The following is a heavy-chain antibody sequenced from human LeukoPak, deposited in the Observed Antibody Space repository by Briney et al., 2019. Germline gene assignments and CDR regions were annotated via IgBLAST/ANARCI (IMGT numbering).Heavy chain of an antibody. CDR1: GGSFSGYY. CDR3: ASTSSGWYGDAFDI. J-gene: IGHJ3*02. CDR2: INHSGST. V-gene: IGHV4-34*01. Sequence: SETLSLTCAVYGGSFSGYYWSWIRQPPGKGLEWIGEINHSGSTNYNPSLKSRVTISVDTSKNQFSLKLSSVTAADTAVYYCASTSSGWYGDAFDIWGQGTMVTVSS. D-gene: IGHD6-19*01.